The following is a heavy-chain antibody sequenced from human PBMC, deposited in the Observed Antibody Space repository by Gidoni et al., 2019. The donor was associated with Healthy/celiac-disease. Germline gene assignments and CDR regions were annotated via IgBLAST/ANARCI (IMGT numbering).Heavy chain of an antibody. CDR2: IIPIFGTA. J-gene: IGHJ3*02. CDR3: ARDRRITMIVVVPGAFDI. Sequence: VQLVQSGAEVKKPGSSVTVSCKASGGTFSSYAISWVRQAPGQGLEWMGGIIPIFGTANYAQKFQGRVTITADESTSTAYMELSSLRSEDTAVYYCARDRRITMIVVVPGAFDIWGQGTMVTVSS. V-gene: IGHV1-69*01. D-gene: IGHD3-22*01. CDR1: GGTFSSYA.